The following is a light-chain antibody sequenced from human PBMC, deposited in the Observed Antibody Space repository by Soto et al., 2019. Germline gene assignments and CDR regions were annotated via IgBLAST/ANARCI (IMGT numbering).Light chain of an antibody. CDR3: CSYAGGPEV. CDR2: GVS. V-gene: IGLV2-11*01. Sequence: SGLSPTHSVTGVAGESVTIACTGTSSDVGGYKYVSWYQQKPGKAPKLIIYGVSRWPSGVPNRFSGSKSGNRASLTISGLQAEDEGDYYCCSYAGGPEVFGTGTKVTVL. J-gene: IGLJ1*01. CDR1: SSDVGGYKY.